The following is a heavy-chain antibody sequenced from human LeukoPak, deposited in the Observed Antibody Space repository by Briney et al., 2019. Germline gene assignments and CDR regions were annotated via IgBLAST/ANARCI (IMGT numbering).Heavy chain of an antibody. D-gene: IGHD5-24*01. Sequence: GRSLRLSCAASGFTFSSYSMNWVRQAPGKGLEWVSYISSSSSTIYYADSVKGRFTISRDNAKNSLYLQMNSLRDEDTAVYYCARDGGDGYNEGYFDYWGQGTLVTVSS. V-gene: IGHV3-48*02. J-gene: IGHJ4*02. CDR3: ARDGGDGYNEGYFDY. CDR2: ISSSSSTI. CDR1: GFTFSSYS.